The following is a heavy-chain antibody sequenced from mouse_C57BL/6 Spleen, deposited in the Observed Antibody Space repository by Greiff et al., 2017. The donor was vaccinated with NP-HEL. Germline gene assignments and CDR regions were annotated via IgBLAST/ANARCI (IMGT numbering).Heavy chain of an antibody. CDR3: ASEDYYGSSPYYFDY. CDR1: GYTFTSYW. Sequence: QVQLKQPGAELVKPGASVKLSCKASGYTFTSYWMHWVKQRPGRGLEWIGRIDPNSGGTKYNEKFKSKATLTVDKPSSTAYMQLSSLTSEDSAVYYCASEDYYGSSPYYFDYWGQGTTLTVSS. J-gene: IGHJ2*01. V-gene: IGHV1-72*01. D-gene: IGHD1-1*01. CDR2: IDPNSGGT.